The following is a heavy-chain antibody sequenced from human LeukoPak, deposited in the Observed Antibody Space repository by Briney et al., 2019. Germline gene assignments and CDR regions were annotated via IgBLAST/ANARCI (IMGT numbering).Heavy chain of an antibody. J-gene: IGHJ6*03. V-gene: IGHV4-61*02. CDR3: ARLLWFGDCYMDV. CDR2: IYTSGST. D-gene: IGHD3-10*01. Sequence: SETLSLTCTVSGNSISSGDNYWSWIRQPAGKGLEWIGRIYTSGSTNYNPSLKSRVTISGDTSKNQFSLKLSSVTAADTAVYYCARLLWFGDCYMDVWGKGTTVTVSS. CDR1: GNSISSGDNY.